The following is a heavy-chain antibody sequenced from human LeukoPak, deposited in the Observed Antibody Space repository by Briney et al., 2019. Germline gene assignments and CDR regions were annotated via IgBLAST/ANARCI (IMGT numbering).Heavy chain of an antibody. J-gene: IGHJ4*02. CDR2: INPSGST. CDR1: GGSFSGYY. CDR3: ARGFGGWLWLGVYFDY. D-gene: IGHD3-9*01. V-gene: IGHV4-34*01. Sequence: SETLSLTCAVYGGSFSGYYWSWIRQPPGKGLEWIGEINPSGSTNYNPSLKSRVTISVDTSKNQFSLKLSSVTAADTAVYYCARGFGGWLWLGVYFDYWGQGTLVTVSS.